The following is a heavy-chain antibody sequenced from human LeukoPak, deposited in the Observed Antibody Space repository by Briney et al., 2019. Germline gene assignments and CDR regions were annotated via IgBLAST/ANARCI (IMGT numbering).Heavy chain of an antibody. CDR3: ARRGDGGRSFDY. V-gene: IGHV3-23*01. CDR1: GFTFSSYA. D-gene: IGHD4-23*01. Sequence: GGSLRLSCAASGFTFSSYAMSWVRQAPGKRLEWVSGISGSGGSTYYADSVKGRFTISRDNSKNTLYLQMNSLRAEDTAVYYCARRGDGGRSFDYWGQGTLVTVSS. CDR2: ISGSGGST. J-gene: IGHJ4*02.